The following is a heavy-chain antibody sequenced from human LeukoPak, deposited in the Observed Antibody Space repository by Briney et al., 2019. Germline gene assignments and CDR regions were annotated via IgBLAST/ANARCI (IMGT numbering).Heavy chain of an antibody. D-gene: IGHD6-25*01. CDR3: AQEYRSDGFRGDY. CDR1: GHTSTDYY. V-gene: IGHV3-11*01. CDR2: ITNNGSAT. J-gene: IGHJ4*02. Sequence: GGSLRLSCTVCGHTSTDYYITCPRQAPGKGLEWLSFITNNGSATFDADSVKGRSTIYRDNSKNSLYLKMSTLTPDVTYFYYCAQEYRSDGFRGDYWGQGTLVAVSS.